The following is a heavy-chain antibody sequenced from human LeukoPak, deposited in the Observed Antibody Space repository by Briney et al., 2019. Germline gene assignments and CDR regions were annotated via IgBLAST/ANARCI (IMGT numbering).Heavy chain of an antibody. V-gene: IGHV3-7*01. D-gene: IGHD4/OR15-4a*01. J-gene: IGHJ4*02. CDR2: IKQDGNEK. CDR1: GFTFSSYG. Sequence: QSGGSLRLSCAASGFTFSSYGMSWVRQAPGKGLEWVANIKQDGNEKYYVDSVKGRFTISRDNAKNSLDLQMNSLRAEDTAIYYCARDTLGEGEDANYAVYYFDYWGQGTLVTVSS. CDR3: ARDTLGEGEDANYAVYYFDY.